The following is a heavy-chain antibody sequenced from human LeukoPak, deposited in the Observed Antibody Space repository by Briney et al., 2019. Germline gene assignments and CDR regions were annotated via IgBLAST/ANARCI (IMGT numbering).Heavy chain of an antibody. CDR1: GYSISSGYY. Sequence: SETLSLTCAVSGYSISSGYYWGWIRQPPGKGLEWIGTIYHSESTYYNPSLKSRVTISVDTSKNQFSLKLSSVTAADTAVYYCERSVAKTLGYCSSTSCYGLHAFDIWGQGTMVTVSS. CDR2: IYHSEST. J-gene: IGHJ3*02. D-gene: IGHD2-2*01. V-gene: IGHV4-38-2*01. CDR3: ERSVAKTLGYCSSTSCYGLHAFDI.